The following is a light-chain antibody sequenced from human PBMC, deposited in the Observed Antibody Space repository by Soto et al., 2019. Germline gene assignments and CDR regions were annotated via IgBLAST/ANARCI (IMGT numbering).Light chain of an antibody. CDR3: AAWDDSPKGDV. CDR2: SNN. Sequence: QSVLTQPPSASGTPGQRVTISCSGSSSNIGSNTVNWYQQLPGTAPKLLIYSNNQRPSGVPDRFSGSKSGTSASLAISGLQSEDEADYYCAAWDDSPKGDVFGTGTKVTVL. J-gene: IGLJ1*01. V-gene: IGLV1-44*01. CDR1: SSNIGSNT.